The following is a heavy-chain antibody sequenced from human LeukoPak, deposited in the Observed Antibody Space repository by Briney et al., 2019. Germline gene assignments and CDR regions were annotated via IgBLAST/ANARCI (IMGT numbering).Heavy chain of an antibody. CDR1: GFTFGDYA. D-gene: IGHD1-26*01. CDR2: IRSKAYGGTT. J-gene: IGHJ4*02. V-gene: IGHV3-49*04. Sequence: GGSLRLSCTASGFTFGDYAMSWVRQAPGKGLEWVGFIRSKAYGGTTEYAASVKGRFTISRDDSKSIAYLQMNSLKTEDTAVYYCTRDWRRGSSPLGKYWGQGTLVTVSS. CDR3: TRDWRRGSSPLGKY.